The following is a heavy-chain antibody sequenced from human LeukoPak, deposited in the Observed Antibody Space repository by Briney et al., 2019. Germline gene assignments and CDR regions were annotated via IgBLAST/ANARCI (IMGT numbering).Heavy chain of an antibody. CDR3: VKRDSSGSYPYYFDF. D-gene: IGHD3-22*01. V-gene: IGHV3-23*01. Sequence: GGSLRLSCAASGFTFSSYAMCWVRQVPGKGLEWVSAIGGSDGTTYYADSVKGRFTISRDNSKNTLYLQMNSLRAEDTAVYYCVKRDSSGSYPYYFDFWGQGTLVTVSS. J-gene: IGHJ4*02. CDR1: GFTFSSYA. CDR2: IGGSDGTT.